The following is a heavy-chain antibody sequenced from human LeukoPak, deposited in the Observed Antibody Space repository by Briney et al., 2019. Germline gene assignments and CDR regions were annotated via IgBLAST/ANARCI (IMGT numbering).Heavy chain of an antibody. CDR1: GFTVSSNY. Sequence: GGSLRLSCAASGFTVSSNYMSWVRQAPGKGLEWVAVISYDGSNKYYADSVKGRFTISRDNSKNTLYLQMNSLRAEDTAVYYCAREPYYYGSGSYSQYYFDYWGQGTLVTVSS. J-gene: IGHJ4*02. CDR3: AREPYYYGSGSYSQYYFDY. D-gene: IGHD3-10*01. V-gene: IGHV3-30-3*01. CDR2: ISYDGSNK.